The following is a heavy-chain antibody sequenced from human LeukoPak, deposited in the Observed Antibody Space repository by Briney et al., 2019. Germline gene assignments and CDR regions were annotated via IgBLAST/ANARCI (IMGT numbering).Heavy chain of an antibody. CDR3: ARARWVLPTWIYYFDY. J-gene: IGHJ4*02. D-gene: IGHD1-26*01. Sequence: SETLSLTCAVYGGSFSGYYWSWTRQPPGKGLEWIGEINHSGSTNYNPSLKSRVTISVDTSKNQFSLKLSSVTAADTAVYYCARARWVLPTWIYYFDYWGQGTLVTVSS. CDR2: INHSGST. V-gene: IGHV4-34*01. CDR1: GGSFSGYY.